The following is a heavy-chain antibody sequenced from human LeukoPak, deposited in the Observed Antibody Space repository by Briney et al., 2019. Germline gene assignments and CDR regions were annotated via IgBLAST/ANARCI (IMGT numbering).Heavy chain of an antibody. Sequence: SETLSLTCTVSGGAITSHYWTWIRQSPVKGLEWIGDISNSGSTSYNPSLKSRVTVSIDTSKNQFSLKLSSVTAADTAVYYCGRDALVGYFSYYYMDVGAKGPRSPSP. J-gene: IGHJ6*03. D-gene: IGHD2-15*01. CDR1: GGAITSHY. CDR3: GRDALVGYFSYYYMDV. V-gene: IGHV4-59*11. CDR2: ISNSGST.